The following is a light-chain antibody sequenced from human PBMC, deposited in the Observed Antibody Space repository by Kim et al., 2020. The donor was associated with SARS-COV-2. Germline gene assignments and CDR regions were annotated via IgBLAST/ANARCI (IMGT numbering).Light chain of an antibody. CDR3: QQDGSSLRG. CDR2: GAS. Sequence: LSPGERATPSCRASQSVSSSHLAWYQQKPGQAPRLLIYGASSRATGIPDRFSGSGSGTDFTLTISRREPEDFAVYYCQQDGSSLRGFGGGTKLEI. V-gene: IGKV3-20*01. CDR1: QSVSSSH. J-gene: IGKJ4*01.